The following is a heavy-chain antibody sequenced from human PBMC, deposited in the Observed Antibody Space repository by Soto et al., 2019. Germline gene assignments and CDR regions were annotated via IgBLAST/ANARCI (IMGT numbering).Heavy chain of an antibody. CDR1: GFTFSNYG. V-gene: IGHV3-33*01. CDR2: IWYDGSNK. D-gene: IGHD5-12*01. Sequence: QVQLVESGGGVVQPGRSLRLSCAASGFTFSNYGMQWVRQAPGKGLEWVAVIWYDGSNKYYADSVKGRFTISRDNSKNTLYLQTNSLRAEDTAVYYCARDRKYSGYDSYYFDYWGQGTLVTVSP. J-gene: IGHJ4*02. CDR3: ARDRKYSGYDSYYFDY.